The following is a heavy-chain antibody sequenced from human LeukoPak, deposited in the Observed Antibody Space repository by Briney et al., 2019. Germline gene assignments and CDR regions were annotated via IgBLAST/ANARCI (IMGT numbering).Heavy chain of an antibody. CDR3: TTEEATFDY. D-gene: IGHD1-26*01. Sequence: GGSLRLSCTASGFTFRNAWMNWVRQAPGKGLEWVGRIKSKTDGGATDYAAPVEGRFTVSRDDSKNTVSLQMNSLKTVDTAVYYCTTEEATFDYWGQGTLVTVSS. V-gene: IGHV3-15*01. CDR2: IKSKTDGGAT. CDR1: GFTFRNAW. J-gene: IGHJ4*02.